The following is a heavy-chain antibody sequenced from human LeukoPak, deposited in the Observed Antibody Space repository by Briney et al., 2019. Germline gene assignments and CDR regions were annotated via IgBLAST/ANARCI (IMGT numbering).Heavy chain of an antibody. CDR3: ARLGFSNSGSYLAPSDY. V-gene: IGHV4-59*08. Sequence: PSETLSLTCTVSGGSLSNYYWSWIRQPPGKGPEWMGYRYHSGSSNYNPSLKSRVTISVDTSKNQFSLKLSSVTAADTAVYYCARLGFSNSGSYLAPSDYWGQGTLVTVSS. CDR2: RYHSGSS. D-gene: IGHD1-26*01. CDR1: GGSLSNYY. J-gene: IGHJ4*02.